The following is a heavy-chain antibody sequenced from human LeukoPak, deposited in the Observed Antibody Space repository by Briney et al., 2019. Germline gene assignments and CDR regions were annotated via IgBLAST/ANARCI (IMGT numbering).Heavy chain of an antibody. V-gene: IGHV3-23*01. Sequence: GSLLLSCAASGFTFSSYAMSWVRPAPGKGLEWVSAISGSGGSTYYAAFEKGRFTISSDNSKNTLYLKMNSLRAEDTTVYYCAKFGVASVGYQLLEDDYYYYMDVWGKGTTVTVSS. CDR1: GFTFSSYA. D-gene: IGHD2-2*01. CDR3: AKFGVASVGYQLLEDDYYYYMDV. CDR2: ISGSGGST. J-gene: IGHJ6*03.